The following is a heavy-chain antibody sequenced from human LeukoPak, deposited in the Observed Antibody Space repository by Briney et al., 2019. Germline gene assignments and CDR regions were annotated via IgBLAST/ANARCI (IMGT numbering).Heavy chain of an antibody. J-gene: IGHJ4*02. V-gene: IGHV4-59*08. Sequence: PSETLSLTCTVSGGSISSYYWSWIRQPPGKGLEWIGYIYYSGSTNYNPSLKSRVTISVDTSKNQFSLKLSSVTAADTAVYYCARHNYYDSSGPDYWGQGTLVTVSS. CDR2: IYYSGST. D-gene: IGHD3-22*01. CDR1: GGSISSYY. CDR3: ARHNYYDSSGPDY.